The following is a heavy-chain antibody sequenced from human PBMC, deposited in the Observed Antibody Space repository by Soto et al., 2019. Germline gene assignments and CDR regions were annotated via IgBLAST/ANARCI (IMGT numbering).Heavy chain of an antibody. Sequence: QVQLQQWGAGLLKPSETLSLTCAVYGGSFSGYYWSWIRQPPGKGLEWIGEINHSGSTNYNPYLKSRVTISVDTSKNQFSLKLSSVTAADTAVYYCARGGYYGSGSSDYWGQGTLVTVSS. CDR2: INHSGST. CDR1: GGSFSGYY. J-gene: IGHJ4*02. CDR3: ARGGYYGSGSSDY. V-gene: IGHV4-34*01. D-gene: IGHD3-10*01.